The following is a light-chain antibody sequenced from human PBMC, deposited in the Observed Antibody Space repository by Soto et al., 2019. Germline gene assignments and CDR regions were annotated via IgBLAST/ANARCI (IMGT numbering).Light chain of an antibody. CDR1: TGAVTSGYY. CDR3: LLYYGGVHV. CDR2: STN. V-gene: IGLV7-43*01. J-gene: IGLJ1*01. Sequence: QTVVTQEPSLTVSPGGTVTLTCGSSTGAVTSGYYPNWFQQKPGQAPRPLIYSTNNKYSWTPARFSGSPLGGKAALTLSRVQPEDEADYYCLLYYGGVHVFGTGTKLTVL.